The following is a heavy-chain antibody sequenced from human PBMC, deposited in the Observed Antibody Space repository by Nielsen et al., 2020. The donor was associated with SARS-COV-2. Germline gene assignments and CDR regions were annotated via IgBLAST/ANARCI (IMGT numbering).Heavy chain of an antibody. V-gene: IGHV3-30-3*01. CDR1: GFTFSSYA. CDR3: AKGAVDAEYFQH. D-gene: IGHD2-21*01. CDR2: ISYDGSNK. Sequence: GESLKISCAASGFTFSSYAMHWVRQAPGKGLEWVAVISYDGSNKYYADSVKGRFTISRDNSKNTVYLQMNSLRAEDTAVYYCAKGAVDAEYFQHWGQGTLVTVSS. J-gene: IGHJ1*01.